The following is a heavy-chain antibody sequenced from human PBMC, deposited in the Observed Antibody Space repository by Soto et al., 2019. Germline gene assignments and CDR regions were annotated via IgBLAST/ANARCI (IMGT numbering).Heavy chain of an antibody. J-gene: IGHJ4*02. CDR1: GFTFRSYW. Sequence: PGGSLRLSCAASGFTFRSYWMHWVRQAPGKGLVWVSRVKSDGSSTDYADSVKGRFSISRDNAKNTLYLQMNSLRAEDTAGYFCARDFLTGFDYWGQGALVTVSS. CDR3: ARDFLTGFDY. V-gene: IGHV3-74*01. CDR2: VKSDGSST.